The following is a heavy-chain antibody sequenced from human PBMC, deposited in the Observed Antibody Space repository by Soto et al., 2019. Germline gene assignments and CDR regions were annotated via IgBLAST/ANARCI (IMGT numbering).Heavy chain of an antibody. CDR1: GGTFSSYA. CDR2: IIPIFDTT. J-gene: IGHJ6*02. Sequence: QVQLVQSGAEVKKPGSSVKVSCKASGGTFSSYAISWVRQAPGQGLEWMGGIIPIFDTTNYAQKFQGRATISADESTSTAYMERSSLRSEDTAVYYCARHDCISSSCYYYSYYVMDVWGQGTTVTVSS. CDR3: ARHDCISSSCYYYSYYVMDV. V-gene: IGHV1-69*12. D-gene: IGHD2-2*01.